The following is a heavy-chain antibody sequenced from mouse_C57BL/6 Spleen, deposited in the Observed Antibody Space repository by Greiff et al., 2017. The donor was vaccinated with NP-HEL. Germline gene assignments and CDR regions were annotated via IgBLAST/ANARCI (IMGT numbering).Heavy chain of an antibody. V-gene: IGHV1-26*01. Sequence: EVQLQQSGPELVKPGASVKISCKASGYTFTDYYMNWVKQSHGKSLEWIGDINPNNGGTSYNQKFKGKATLTVDKSSSTAYMELRSLPSEDSAVYYCARRFITTVVAQYYYAMDYWGQGTSVTVSS. J-gene: IGHJ4*01. CDR2: INPNNGGT. CDR3: ARRFITTVVAQYYYAMDY. CDR1: GYTFTDYY. D-gene: IGHD1-1*01.